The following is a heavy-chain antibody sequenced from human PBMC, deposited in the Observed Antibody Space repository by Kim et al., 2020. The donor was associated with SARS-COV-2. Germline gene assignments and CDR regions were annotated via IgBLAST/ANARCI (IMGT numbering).Heavy chain of an antibody. V-gene: IGHV4-39*02. CDR1: GGSVSNPTYY. CDR3: AREYPPNRYYDTTGPPGY. J-gene: IGHJ4*02. Sequence: SETLSLTCTVSGGSVSNPTYYWGWIRQPPGKGLEWIATIYYSGTTYYNPSLKSRVSISVDRSKNQFSLKLSSVTAADTALYFCAREYPPNRYYDTTGPPGYWGQGTLVTVSS. D-gene: IGHD3-22*01. CDR2: IYYSGTT.